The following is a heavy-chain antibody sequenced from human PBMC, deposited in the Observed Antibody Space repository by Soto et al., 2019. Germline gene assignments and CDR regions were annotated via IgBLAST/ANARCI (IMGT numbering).Heavy chain of an antibody. V-gene: IGHV3-74*01. CDR1: GFTFSSYW. CDR3: TREIGGWGAY. J-gene: IGHJ4*02. Sequence: EVQLVESGGGLVQPGGSLRLSCAASGFTFSSYWMHWVRQAPGKGLVWVSRTNEDGSIINYADSVKGRFTISRDNAKDILYLEMNSLRGEDTAGYYCTREIGGWGAYWGQGALVTVSS. D-gene: IGHD3-10*01. CDR2: TNEDGSII.